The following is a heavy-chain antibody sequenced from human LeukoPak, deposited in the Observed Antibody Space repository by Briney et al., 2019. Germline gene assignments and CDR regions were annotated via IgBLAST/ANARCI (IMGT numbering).Heavy chain of an antibody. Sequence: SETLSLTCTVSGYSISSGYYWGWIRQPPGKGLEWIGSIYHSGSTYYNPSLKSRVTISVDTSKNQFSLKLSSVTAADTAVYYCARDTRGNWFDPWGQGTLVTVSS. V-gene: IGHV4-38-2*02. J-gene: IGHJ5*02. CDR2: IYHSGST. D-gene: IGHD3-10*01. CDR3: ARDTRGNWFDP. CDR1: GYSISSGYY.